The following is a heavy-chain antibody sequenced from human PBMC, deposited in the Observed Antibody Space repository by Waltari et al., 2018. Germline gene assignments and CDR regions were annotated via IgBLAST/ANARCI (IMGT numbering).Heavy chain of an antibody. CDR1: GGSISSSSYY. J-gene: IGHJ4*02. V-gene: IGHV4-39*01. CDR2: IYYSGGT. D-gene: IGHD3-3*01. CDR3: ARSYYDFWSGYYGVYFDY. Sequence: QLQLQESGPGLVKPSETLSLTCTVSGGSISSSSYYWGWIRQPPGKGLEWIGSIYYSGGTYYNPSLKSRVTISVDTSKNQFSLKLSSVTAADTAVYYCARSYYDFWSGYYGVYFDYWGQGTLVTVSS.